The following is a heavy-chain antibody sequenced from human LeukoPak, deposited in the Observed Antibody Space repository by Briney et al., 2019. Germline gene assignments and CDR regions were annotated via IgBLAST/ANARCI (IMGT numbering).Heavy chain of an antibody. CDR1: GFTFRTYA. CDR3: ARAYSGYTYGYYY. Sequence: PGGSLRLSCAASGFTFRTYAMNWVRQAPGKGLEWVSYISSSRSLIYYADSVKGRFTISRDNAKKSLYLQMNSLRAEDTAVYYCARAYSGYTYGYYYWGQGTLVTVSS. J-gene: IGHJ4*02. V-gene: IGHV3-48*01. D-gene: IGHD5-18*01. CDR2: ISSSRSLI.